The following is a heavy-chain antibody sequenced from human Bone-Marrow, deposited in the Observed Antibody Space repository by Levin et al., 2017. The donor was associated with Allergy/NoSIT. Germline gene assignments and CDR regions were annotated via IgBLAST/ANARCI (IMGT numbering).Heavy chain of an antibody. D-gene: IGHD2-21*02. Sequence: ASVKVSCKTSGYNFSTHGITWVRQAPGQGLEWMGWISAYSGNTHYLQKFQGRVTLTADTPTSTVHMELRSPRSDDTAVYYCAILRGDFDYWGQGTLVTVSS. CDR1: GYNFSTHG. CDR2: ISAYSGNT. V-gene: IGHV1-18*01. CDR3: AILRGDFDY. J-gene: IGHJ4*02.